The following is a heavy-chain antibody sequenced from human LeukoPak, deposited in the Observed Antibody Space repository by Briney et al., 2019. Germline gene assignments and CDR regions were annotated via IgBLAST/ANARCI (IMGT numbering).Heavy chain of an antibody. V-gene: IGHV4-61*01. CDR3: ARDRDGDYEGYYMDV. CDR1: GGSISSGSYY. J-gene: IGHJ6*03. CDR2: IYYSGST. D-gene: IGHD4-17*01. Sequence: PSETLPLTCTVSGGSISSGSYYWSWIRQPPAKGLEWIGYIYYSGSTNYNPSLKSRVTISVDTSKSQFSLKLSSVTAADTAVYYCARDRDGDYEGYYMDVWGKGTTVTVSS.